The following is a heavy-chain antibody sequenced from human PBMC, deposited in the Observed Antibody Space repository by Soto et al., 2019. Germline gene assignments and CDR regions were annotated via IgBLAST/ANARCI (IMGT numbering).Heavy chain of an antibody. V-gene: IGHV3-30*04. D-gene: IGHD3-16*01. J-gene: IGHJ3*02. CDR2: ISYDGSNK. CDR1: GFTFSSYA. CDR3: ARERLGHGDAFDI. Sequence: GGSLRLPCAASGFTFSSYAMHWVRQAPGKGLEWVAVISYDGSNKYYADSVKGRFTISRDNSKNTLYLQMNSLRAEDTAVYYCARERLGHGDAFDIWGQGTMVTVSS.